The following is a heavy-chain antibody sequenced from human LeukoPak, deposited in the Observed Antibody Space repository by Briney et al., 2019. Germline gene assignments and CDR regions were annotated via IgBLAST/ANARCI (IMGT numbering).Heavy chain of an antibody. V-gene: IGHV3-48*04. CDR1: GFTFSSYW. D-gene: IGHD3-10*01. Sequence: PGGSLRLSCAASGFTFSSYWMNWVRQAPGKGLEWVSYISSSGSTIYYADSVKGRFTISRDNAKNSLYLQMNSLRAEDTAVYYCARSFRYYYGSGSSKDAFDIWGQGTMVTVSS. J-gene: IGHJ3*02. CDR3: ARSFRYYYGSGSSKDAFDI. CDR2: ISSSGSTI.